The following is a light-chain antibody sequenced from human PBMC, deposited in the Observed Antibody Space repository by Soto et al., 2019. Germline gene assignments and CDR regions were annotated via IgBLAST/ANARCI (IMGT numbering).Light chain of an antibody. V-gene: IGKV1-5*03. Sequence: DIQMTQSPSTLSASVGDRVTITCRASQSINSLLAWFQQKPGKVPEILIYKASSLESGVPSRFSGSGSGTEFTLTIXSLQPDDSATYYCLQYYDYRTFGQGTKV. CDR1: QSINSL. CDR3: LQYYDYRT. CDR2: KAS. J-gene: IGKJ1*01.